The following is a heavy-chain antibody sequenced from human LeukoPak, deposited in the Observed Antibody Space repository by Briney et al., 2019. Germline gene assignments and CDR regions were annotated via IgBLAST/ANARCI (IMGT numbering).Heavy chain of an antibody. CDR1: GGTFSSYA. J-gene: IGHJ4*02. CDR2: IIPIFGTA. D-gene: IGHD5-18*01. CDR3: ARASHGYSYGHAADY. Sequence: SVKVSCKASGGTFSSYAISWVRQAPGQGLEWMGGIIPIFGTANYAQKFQGRVTITADESTSTAYMELSSLRSEDTAVYYCARASHGYSYGHAADYWGQGTLVTVSS. V-gene: IGHV1-69*13.